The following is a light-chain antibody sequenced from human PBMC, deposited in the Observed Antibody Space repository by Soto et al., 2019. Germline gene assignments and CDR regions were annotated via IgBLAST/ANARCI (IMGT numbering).Light chain of an antibody. CDR3: QQYNTFWT. J-gene: IGKJ1*01. Sequence: DIQVTQSPSTLSASVGDRVTITCRASQTISSWLDWYQQNPGKAPKLLIYDVSALGSGVPSRFSGSGSGTDFTLTISRLQPDDFATYYCQQYNTFWTFGQGTKVDNK. CDR1: QTISSW. CDR2: DVS. V-gene: IGKV1-5*01.